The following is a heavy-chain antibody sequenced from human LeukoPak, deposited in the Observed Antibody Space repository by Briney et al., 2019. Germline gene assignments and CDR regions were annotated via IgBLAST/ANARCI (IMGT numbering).Heavy chain of an antibody. V-gene: IGHV1-18*01. Sequence: ASVKVSCKASGYTFTSYAMNWVRQAPGQGLEWMGWISAYNGNTNYAQKLQGRVTMTTDTSTSTAYMELRSLRSDDTAVYYCARAHDILTGYYLESYFDYWGQGTLVTVSS. J-gene: IGHJ4*02. CDR1: GYTFTSYA. CDR2: ISAYNGNT. D-gene: IGHD3-9*01. CDR3: ARAHDILTGYYLESYFDY.